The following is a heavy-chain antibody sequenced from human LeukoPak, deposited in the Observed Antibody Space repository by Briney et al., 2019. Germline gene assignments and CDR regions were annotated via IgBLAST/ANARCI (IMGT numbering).Heavy chain of an antibody. V-gene: IGHV3-21*01. D-gene: IGHD2-2*01. Sequence: GGSLRLSCAASGFTFSSYSMNWVRQAPGKGLEWVSSISSSSSYIYYADSVKGRFTISRDNAKNSLYLQMNSLRAEDTAVYYCARDKPKYCSSTSCKYYYYYYMDVWGKGTTVTVSS. J-gene: IGHJ6*03. CDR2: ISSSSSYI. CDR1: GFTFSSYS. CDR3: ARDKPKYCSSTSCKYYYYYYMDV.